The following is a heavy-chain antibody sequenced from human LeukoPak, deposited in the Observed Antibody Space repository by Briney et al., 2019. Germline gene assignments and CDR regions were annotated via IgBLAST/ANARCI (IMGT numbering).Heavy chain of an antibody. CDR1: GFTFSSYS. Sequence: GGSLRLSCAASGFTFSSYSMNWVRQAPGKGLEWVSSISSSSSYIYYADSVKGRFTTSRDNAKNSLYLQMNSLRAEDTAVYYCARGLGIYYYYMDVWGKGTTVTVSS. V-gene: IGHV3-21*01. D-gene: IGHD1-14*01. J-gene: IGHJ6*03. CDR2: ISSSSSYI. CDR3: ARGLGIYYYYMDV.